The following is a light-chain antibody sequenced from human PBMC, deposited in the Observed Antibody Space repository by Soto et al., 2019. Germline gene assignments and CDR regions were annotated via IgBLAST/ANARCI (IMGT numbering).Light chain of an antibody. V-gene: IGKV1-12*01. CDR2: AAS. J-gene: IGKJ1*01. Sequence: DIQMTQSPSTLAASVGDRVTIACRASQNIGTSLAWYQQTPGKAPKLLIYAASTLQSGVPSRFSGSGSGTDFTLTISNLQPEDFATYYCQQATSFPRTFGQGTKVDIK. CDR1: QNIGTS. CDR3: QQATSFPRT.